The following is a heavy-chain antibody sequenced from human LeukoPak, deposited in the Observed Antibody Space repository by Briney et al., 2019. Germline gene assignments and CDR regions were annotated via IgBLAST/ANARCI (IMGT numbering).Heavy chain of an antibody. CDR3: ARGGYCGGDCLDAFDI. V-gene: IGHV4-31*03. Sequence: SETLSLTCTVSGGSISSGGYYWGWIRQHPGKGLEWIGYIYYSGSTYYNPSLKSRVTISVDTSKNQFSLKLSSVTAADTAVYYCARGGYCGGDCLDAFDIWCQGTMVTVSS. J-gene: IGHJ3*02. CDR2: IYYSGST. D-gene: IGHD2-21*02. CDR1: GGSISSGGYY.